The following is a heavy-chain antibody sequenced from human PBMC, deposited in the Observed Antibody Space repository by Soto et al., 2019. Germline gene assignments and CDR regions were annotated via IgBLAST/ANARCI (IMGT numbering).Heavy chain of an antibody. CDR3: AILLGRTTGDYFDS. D-gene: IGHD2-8*02. V-gene: IGHV3-66*04. CDR2: MYSGGGT. J-gene: IGHJ4*02. CDR1: GFTVSDNY. Sequence: PGGSLRLSCVASGFTVSDNYMTWVRQAPGKGLEWVSNMYSGGGTYYTDSVKGRFTISRDSSTNTLYLQMDNVRADDTARYYCAILLGRTTGDYFDSWGRGTLVTVSS.